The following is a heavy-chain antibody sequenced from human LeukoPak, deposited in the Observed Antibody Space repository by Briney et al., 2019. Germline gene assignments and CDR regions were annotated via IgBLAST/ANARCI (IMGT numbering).Heavy chain of an antibody. D-gene: IGHD3-22*01. J-gene: IGHJ4*02. CDR3: ARAQYYYDSSGVDY. V-gene: IGHV3-30*02. CDR2: IRYDGSNK. Sequence: GGSLRLSCAASGFTFSSYGMHWVRQAPGKGLEWVAFIRYDGSNKYYADSVKGRFTISRDNAKNSLYLQMNSLRAEDTALYYCARAQYYYDSSGVDYWGQGTLVTVSS. CDR1: GFTFSSYG.